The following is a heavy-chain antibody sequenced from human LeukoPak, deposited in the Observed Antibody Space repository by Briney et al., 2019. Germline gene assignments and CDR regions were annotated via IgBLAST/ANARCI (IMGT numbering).Heavy chain of an antibody. Sequence: GGSLRLSCAASGFTFSSYWMHWVRQAPGKGLMWVSRIKNDGYETNYADSVKGRFTISRDNAKNTLYLQMNSLTVEDTAVYYCARGTAVYFDYWGQGTLVTVSS. V-gene: IGHV3-74*01. CDR3: ARGTAVYFDY. CDR2: IKNDGYET. J-gene: IGHJ4*02. CDR1: GFTFSSYW. D-gene: IGHD5-18*01.